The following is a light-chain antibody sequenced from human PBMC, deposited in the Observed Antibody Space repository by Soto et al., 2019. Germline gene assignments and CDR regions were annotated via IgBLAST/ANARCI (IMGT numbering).Light chain of an antibody. Sequence: EIVMTQSPATLSVSPGERATLSCRASQSVNSRLAWYQQKPGQTPRLLIYGASTRATGIPARFSGSGSGTEFTLTIGSLQSEDFAVYYCQQYNNWWTFGQGTKV. CDR3: QQYNNWWT. CDR2: GAS. CDR1: QSVNSR. J-gene: IGKJ1*01. V-gene: IGKV3-15*01.